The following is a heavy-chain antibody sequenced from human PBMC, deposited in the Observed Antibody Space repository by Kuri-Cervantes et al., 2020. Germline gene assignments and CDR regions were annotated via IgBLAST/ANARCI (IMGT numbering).Heavy chain of an antibody. V-gene: IGHV3-21*01. J-gene: IGHJ4*02. CDR2: IGSSSTYI. CDR3: ARSRSGDY. D-gene: IGHD3-10*01. CDR1: GFTFSSYG. Sequence: GGSLRLSCAASGFTFSSYGMNWVRQAPGKGLEWVSSIGSSSTYIYYADSVKGRFTISRDNAKNSLYLQMNSLRAEDTAVYYCARSRSGDYWGQGTLVTVSS.